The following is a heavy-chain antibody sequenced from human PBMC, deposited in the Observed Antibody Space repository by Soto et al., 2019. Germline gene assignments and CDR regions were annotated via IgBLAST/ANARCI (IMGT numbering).Heavy chain of an antibody. D-gene: IGHD2-2*02. CDR3: ARVEYQLLYQYYGMDV. Sequence: GGSLRLSCAASGFTFSSYAMHWVRQAPGKGLEWVAVISYDGSNKYYADSVKGRFTISRDNSKNTLYLQMNSLRAEDTAVYYCARVEYQLLYQYYGMDVWGQGTTVTVSS. J-gene: IGHJ6*02. CDR1: GFTFSSYA. CDR2: ISYDGSNK. V-gene: IGHV3-30-3*01.